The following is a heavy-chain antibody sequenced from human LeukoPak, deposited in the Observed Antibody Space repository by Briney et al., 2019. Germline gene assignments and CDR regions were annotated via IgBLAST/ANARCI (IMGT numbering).Heavy chain of an antibody. V-gene: IGHV3-53*01. D-gene: IGHD3-22*01. CDR2: IYSGGST. Sequence: GGSLGLSCAASGFTVSSNYMSWVRQAPGKGLEWVSVIYSGGSTYYADSVKGRFTISRDNSKNTLYLQMNSLRAEDTAVYYCARVSSGYYSDWGQGTLVTVSS. CDR3: ARVSSGYYSD. J-gene: IGHJ4*02. CDR1: GFTVSSNY.